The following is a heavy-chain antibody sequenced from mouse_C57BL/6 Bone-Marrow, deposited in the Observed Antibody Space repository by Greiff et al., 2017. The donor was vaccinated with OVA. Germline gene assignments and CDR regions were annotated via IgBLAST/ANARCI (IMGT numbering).Heavy chain of an antibody. D-gene: IGHD2-4*01. CDR2: IYPGDGDT. CDR1: GYAFSSSW. Sequence: QVQLKQSGPELVKPGASVKISCKASGYAFSSSWMNWVKQRPGKGLEWIGRIYPGDGDTNYNGKFKGKATLTADKSSSTAYMQLSSLTSEDSAVCFCARVYDYDGDFDYWGQGTTLTVSS. V-gene: IGHV1-82*01. CDR3: ARVYDYDGDFDY. J-gene: IGHJ2*01.